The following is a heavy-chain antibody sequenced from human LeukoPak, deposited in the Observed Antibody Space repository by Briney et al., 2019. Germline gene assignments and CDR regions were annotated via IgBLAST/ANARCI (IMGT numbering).Heavy chain of an antibody. V-gene: IGHV1-3*04. CDR3: ARDWGPCSGGNCYWFDP. J-gene: IGHJ5*02. Sequence: ASVKVSCKASGYTFTTYAIHWVRQAPGQRLEWMGWINTDNGGTKYSQKFQGRVTITRDTSASTAYMELSSLRSEDTAVYYCARDWGPCSGGNCYWFDPWGQGTLVTVSS. D-gene: IGHD2-15*01. CDR2: INTDNGGT. CDR1: GYTFTTYA.